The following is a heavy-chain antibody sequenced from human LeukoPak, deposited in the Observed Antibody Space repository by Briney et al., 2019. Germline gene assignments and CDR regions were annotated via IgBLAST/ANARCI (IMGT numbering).Heavy chain of an antibody. CDR2: IIPIFGTA. CDR1: GGTFSSYA. J-gene: IGHJ4*02. CDR3: ARGGRFLEWLLDY. D-gene: IGHD3-3*01. V-gene: IGHV1-69*05. Sequence: ASVKVSCKASGGTFSSYAISWVRQAPGQGLEWMGGIIPIFGTANYAQKFQGRVTITTDESTSTAYMELSSLRSEDTAVYYCARGGRFLEWLLDYWGQGTLVTVSS.